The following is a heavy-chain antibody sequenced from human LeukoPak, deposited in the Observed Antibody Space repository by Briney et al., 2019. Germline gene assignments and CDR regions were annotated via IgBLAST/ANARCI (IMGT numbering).Heavy chain of an antibody. CDR2: IYYSGST. CDR1: GGSISSYY. Sequence: SETLSLTCTVSGGSISSYYWSWIRQPPGKGLEWIGYIYYSGSTNYNPSLKSRVTMSVDTSKNQFSLKLSSVTAADTAVYYCARDQYYDFWSGYYPAWFDPWGQGTLVTVSS. V-gene: IGHV4-59*12. CDR3: ARDQYYDFWSGYYPAWFDP. D-gene: IGHD3-3*01. J-gene: IGHJ5*02.